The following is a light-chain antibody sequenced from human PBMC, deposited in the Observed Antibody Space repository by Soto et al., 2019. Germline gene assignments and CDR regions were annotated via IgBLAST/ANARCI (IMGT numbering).Light chain of an antibody. CDR2: EVN. CDR1: NSDVGAYNF. CDR3: SSFTTYNMRV. V-gene: IGLV2-14*01. Sequence: QSALTQPASVSGSPGQSIAISCTGTNSDVGAYNFVSWYQQYPGKAPKLIIHEVNNRPSGVSDRFSGSKSGNTASLTISGLQADDVAYYYCSSFTTYNMRVFGSRTKVTVL. J-gene: IGLJ1*01.